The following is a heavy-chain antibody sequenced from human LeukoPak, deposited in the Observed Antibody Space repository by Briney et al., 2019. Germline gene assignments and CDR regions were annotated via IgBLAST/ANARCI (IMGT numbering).Heavy chain of an antibody. V-gene: IGHV3-30*18. D-gene: IGHD6-25*01. CDR1: GFTFSSYG. J-gene: IGHJ5*02. Sequence: PGRSLRLSCAASGFTFSSYGMHWVRQAPGKGLEWAAVISYDGSNKYYADSVKGRFTISRDNSRNTLYLQMNSLRAEDTAVYYCAKSSSGWHTPWFDPWGQGTLVTVSS. CDR2: ISYDGSNK. CDR3: AKSSSGWHTPWFDP.